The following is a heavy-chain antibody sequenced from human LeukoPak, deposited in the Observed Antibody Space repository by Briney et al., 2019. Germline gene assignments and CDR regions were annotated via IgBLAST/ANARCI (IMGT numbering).Heavy chain of an antibody. D-gene: IGHD3-9*01. CDR1: GFTFNNHA. CDR2: ISSGGTI. J-gene: IGHJ3*02. CDR3: ARDHWLLRAFDI. Sequence: GGSLRLSCAASGFTFNNHAMSWIRQAPGKGLEWVSYISSGGTIYYADSVKSRFTISRDNAKTSLYLQVNSLTAEDTAVYFCARDHWLLRAFDIWGQGTMVTVSS. V-gene: IGHV3-11*01.